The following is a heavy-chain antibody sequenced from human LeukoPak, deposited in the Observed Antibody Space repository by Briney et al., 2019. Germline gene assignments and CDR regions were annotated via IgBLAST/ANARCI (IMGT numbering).Heavy chain of an antibody. CDR1: GGSISSYY. CDR2: INSSGST. CDR3: ARSGGYSSPQNY. J-gene: IGHJ4*02. V-gene: IGHV4-59*01. Sequence: SETLSLTCTVSGGSISSYYWSWIRQPPRKGLEWIGYINSSGSTNYNSSLKSRVTISLDTSKNQFSLKLSSVTAADTAVYYCARSGGYSSPQNYWGQGTLVTVSS. D-gene: IGHD6-19*01.